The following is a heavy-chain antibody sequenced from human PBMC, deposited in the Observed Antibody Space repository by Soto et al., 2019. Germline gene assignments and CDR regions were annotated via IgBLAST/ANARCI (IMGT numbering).Heavy chain of an antibody. V-gene: IGHV1-18*04. CDR3: ARFTGGSYNTYYFYYGMDV. J-gene: IGHJ6*02. CDR2: ISAYNGNT. D-gene: IGHD2-15*01. CDR1: CYTFTSYG. Sequence: GASVKVSCKASCYTFTSYGISWVRQAPGQGLDWMGWISAYNGNTKYAQDLQGRVTMTTDTSTSTAYMELRSLRSDDTAVYYCARFTGGSYNTYYFYYGMDVWGQGTTVTVSS.